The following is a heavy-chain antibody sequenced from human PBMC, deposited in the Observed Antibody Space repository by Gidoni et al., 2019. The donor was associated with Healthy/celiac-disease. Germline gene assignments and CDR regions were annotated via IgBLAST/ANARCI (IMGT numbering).Heavy chain of an antibody. CDR3: AKTPQPEIVAGTFLDY. J-gene: IGHJ4*02. CDR1: GFTFSSYA. D-gene: IGHD6-19*01. V-gene: IGHV3-23*01. Sequence: EVQLLASGGGLVQPGGALRLPCAASGFTFSSYAMSWVRQAPGKGLEWVSAISGSGASTYYADSVKGRFTISRDNSKNTLYLQMNSLRAEDTAVYYCAKTPQPEIVAGTFLDYWGQGTLVTVSS. CDR2: ISGSGAST.